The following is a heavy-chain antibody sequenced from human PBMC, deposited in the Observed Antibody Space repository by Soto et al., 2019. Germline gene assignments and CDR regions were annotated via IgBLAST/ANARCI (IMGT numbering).Heavy chain of an antibody. J-gene: IGHJ5*02. CDR3: ARDIRTYYDFWSGDTWKRDWFDP. CDR1: GFTFSSYG. D-gene: IGHD3-3*01. CDR2: IWYDGSNK. V-gene: IGHV3-33*01. Sequence: QVQLVESGGGVVQPGRSLRLSCAASGFTFSSYGMHWVRQAPGKGLEWVAVIWYDGSNKYYADSVKGRFTISRDNSKNTLYLQMNSLIAEDTAVYYCARDIRTYYDFWSGDTWKRDWFDPWGQGTLVTVSS.